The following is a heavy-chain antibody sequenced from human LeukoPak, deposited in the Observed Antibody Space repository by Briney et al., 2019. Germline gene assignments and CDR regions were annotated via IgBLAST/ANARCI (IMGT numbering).Heavy chain of an antibody. CDR3: ARLRYSSSSFWWFDP. CDR2: IYYSGST. CDR1: GGSISSYY. V-gene: IGHV4-59*01. D-gene: IGHD6-13*01. J-gene: IGHJ5*02. Sequence: PSETLSLTCTVSGGSISSYYWSWIRQPPGKGLEWIGYIYYSGSTNYNPSLKSRVTISVDTSKNQFSLKLSSVTAADTAVYYCARLRYSSSSFWWFDPWGQGTLVTVSS.